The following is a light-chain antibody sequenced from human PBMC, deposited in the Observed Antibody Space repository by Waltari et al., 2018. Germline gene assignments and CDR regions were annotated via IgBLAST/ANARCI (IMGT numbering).Light chain of an antibody. CDR2: EVT. J-gene: IGLJ1*01. CDR3: CSDAGSGTYV. Sequence: QSALTQPASVSGSPGQSITISCPGTSSDIGKYNYVSWYQHLPGKVPKVMISEVTKRPSGVSNRFSGSKSGNTASLTISGLQADDEAEYYCCSDAGSGTYVFGTGTKLTVV. V-gene: IGLV2-23*02. CDR1: SSDIGKYNY.